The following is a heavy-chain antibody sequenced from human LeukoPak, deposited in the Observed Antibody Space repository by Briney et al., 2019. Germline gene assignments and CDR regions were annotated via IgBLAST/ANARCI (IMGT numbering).Heavy chain of an antibody. D-gene: IGHD4-17*01. J-gene: IGHJ4*02. Sequence: GGSLRLSCAASGFTFSSSWMHWVRQAPGKGLVWVSHINSDGSNTKYADSVKGRFTISRDNSKNTLFLQLSSLRTEDTAVYYCAREGQRLRVDYWGQGTLVTVSS. V-gene: IGHV3-74*03. CDR1: GFTFSSSW. CDR3: AREGQRLRVDY. CDR2: INSDGSNT.